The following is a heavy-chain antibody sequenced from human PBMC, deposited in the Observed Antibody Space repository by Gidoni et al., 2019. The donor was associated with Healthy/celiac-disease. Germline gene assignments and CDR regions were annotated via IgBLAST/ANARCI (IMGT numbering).Heavy chain of an antibody. V-gene: IGHV3-23*01. D-gene: IGHD3-3*01. CDR1: GFTFSSYA. J-gene: IGHJ3*02. CDR3: AKDGGIFGVGIIRAFDI. CDR2: ISGSGCSK. Sequence: EVQLLASGGGLVQPGGSLRLSCAASGFTFSSYAMSWVLQAPGKGLEWVSAISGSGCSKYYADSVKVRFTISRDNSKNTLYLQMNSLRAEDTAVYYCAKDGGIFGVGIIRAFDIWGQGTMVTVSA.